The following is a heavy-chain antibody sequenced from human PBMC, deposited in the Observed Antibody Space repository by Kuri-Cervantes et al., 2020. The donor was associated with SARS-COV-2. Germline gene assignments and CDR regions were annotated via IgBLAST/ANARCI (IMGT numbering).Heavy chain of an antibody. Sequence: GESLKISCAASGFTVSSNYMSWVRQAPGKGLEWVSIIYSCGSTDNADSVKGRFTISRDNAKNSLYLQMNSLRAEDTAVYYCARDRPTRVVLGNAIDIWGQGTMVTVSS. CDR1: GFTVSSNY. D-gene: IGHD2-2*01. J-gene: IGHJ3*02. CDR2: IYSCGST. V-gene: IGHV3-66*03. CDR3: ARDRPTRVVLGNAIDI.